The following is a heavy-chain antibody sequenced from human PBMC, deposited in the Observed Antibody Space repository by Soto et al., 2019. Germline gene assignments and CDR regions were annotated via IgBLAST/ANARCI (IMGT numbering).Heavy chain of an antibody. CDR3: VKGSEVARQELDY. D-gene: IGHD2-15*01. CDR2: ISSDGSDK. J-gene: IGHJ4*02. CDR1: GFSFTNCG. Sequence: QVQLVESGGGVGQPGRSLRLSCAASGFSFTNCGMHWVRQAPGKGLEWVAAISSDGSDKYYSESVKGRFTISRDNSKNTLFLQMNSLRVEDTAVYYCVKGSEVARQELDYWGQGTLVTVSS. V-gene: IGHV3-30*18.